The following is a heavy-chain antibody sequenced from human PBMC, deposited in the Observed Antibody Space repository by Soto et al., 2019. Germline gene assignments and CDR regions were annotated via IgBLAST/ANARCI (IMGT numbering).Heavy chain of an antibody. CDR2: LSFDGTIK. CDR3: ARAFCLNGVCYRIPGTMDV. V-gene: IGHV3-30*04. D-gene: IGHD2-8*01. J-gene: IGHJ6*02. CDR1: GFSFSSSA. Sequence: QVQLVESGGGVVQPGGSLRLSCSASGFSFSSSAMHWVRQAPGKGLEWVAALSFDGTIKYYTDSVKARFTVSRDNSNNTLILQMNSLRAEDTALYYCARAFCLNGVCYRIPGTMDVWGQGTTVSVSS.